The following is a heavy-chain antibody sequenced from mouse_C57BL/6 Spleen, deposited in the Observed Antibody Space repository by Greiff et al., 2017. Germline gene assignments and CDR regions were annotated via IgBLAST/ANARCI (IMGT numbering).Heavy chain of an antibody. CDR2: ISSGGSYT. CDR1: GFTFSSYG. J-gene: IGHJ2*01. Sequence: DVQLVESGGDLVKPGGSLKLSCAASGFTFSSYGMSWVRQTPDKRLEWVATISSGGSYTYYPDSVKGRFTISRDNAKNTLYLQMSSLKSEDTAMYYCARLYDYGYFDYWGQGTTLTVSS. CDR3: ARLYDYGYFDY. V-gene: IGHV5-6*01. D-gene: IGHD2-4*01.